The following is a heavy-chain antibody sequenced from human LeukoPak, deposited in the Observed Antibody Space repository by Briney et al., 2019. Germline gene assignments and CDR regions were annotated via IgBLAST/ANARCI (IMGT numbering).Heavy chain of an antibody. J-gene: IGHJ4*02. D-gene: IGHD5-18*01. CDR3: ARDDGYSYEHY. CDR1: GFTFSDYY. V-gene: IGHV3-11*05. CDR2: ISSSSYT. Sequence: PGGSLRPSCAASGFTFSDYYMSWIRQAPGKGLEWVSYISSSSYTNYADSVKGRFTISRDNAKNSLYLQMNSLRAEDTAVYYCARDDGYSYEHYWGQGTLVTVSS.